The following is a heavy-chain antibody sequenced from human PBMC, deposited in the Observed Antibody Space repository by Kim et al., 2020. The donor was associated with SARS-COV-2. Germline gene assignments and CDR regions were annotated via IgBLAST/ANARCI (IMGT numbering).Heavy chain of an antibody. Sequence: SETLSLTCAVYGGSFSGYYWSWIRQPPGKGLEWIGEINHSGSTNYNPSLKSRVTISVDTSKNQFSLKLSSVTAADTAVYYCARGLEWLIYWGQGTLVTVSS. V-gene: IGHV4-34*01. D-gene: IGHD3-3*01. CDR3: ARGLEWLIY. CDR1: GGSFSGYY. CDR2: INHSGST. J-gene: IGHJ4*02.